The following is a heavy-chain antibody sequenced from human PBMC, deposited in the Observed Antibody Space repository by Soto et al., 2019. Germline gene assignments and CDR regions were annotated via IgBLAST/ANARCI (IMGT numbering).Heavy chain of an antibody. J-gene: IGHJ3*02. Sequence: GGSLRLSCAASGFTFSNAWMSWVRQAPGKGLEWVGRINSKTDGGTTDYAAPVKGRFTISRDDSKNTLYLQKNSLKTEDTAVYYCTTDLFAITSGYSSSWYLGAFDIWGQGTMVTVSS. CDR1: GFTFSNAW. V-gene: IGHV3-15*01. CDR3: TTDLFAITSGYSSSWYLGAFDI. D-gene: IGHD6-13*01. CDR2: INSKTDGGTT.